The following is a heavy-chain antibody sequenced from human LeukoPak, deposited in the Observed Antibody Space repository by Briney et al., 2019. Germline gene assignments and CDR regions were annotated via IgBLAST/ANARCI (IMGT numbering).Heavy chain of an antibody. V-gene: IGHV3-23*01. J-gene: IGHJ4*02. Sequence: GGSLRLSCAASGFTFSSYAMSWVRQAPGKGLEWVSAIIGSGGSTYYADSVKGRFTISRDNSKNTLYLQMNSLRAEDTAVYYCAKASNAIRWSTPWTFDYWGQGTLVTVSS. CDR1: GFTFSSYA. CDR3: AKASNAIRWSTPWTFDY. D-gene: IGHD4-23*01. CDR2: IIGSGGST.